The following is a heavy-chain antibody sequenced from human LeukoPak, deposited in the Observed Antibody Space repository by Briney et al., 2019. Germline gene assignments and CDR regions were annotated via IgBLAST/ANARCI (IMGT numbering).Heavy chain of an antibody. J-gene: IGHJ6*03. Sequence: SETLSLTCAVYGGSFSGYYWSWIRQPPGKGLEWIGEINHSGSTNYNPSLKSRVTISVDTSKNQFSLKLSSVTAADTAVYYCARGRYYDFWSGLGYYYMDVWGKGTTVTVSS. CDR1: GGSFSGYY. D-gene: IGHD3-3*01. CDR2: INHSGST. V-gene: IGHV4-34*01. CDR3: ARGRYYDFWSGLGYYYMDV.